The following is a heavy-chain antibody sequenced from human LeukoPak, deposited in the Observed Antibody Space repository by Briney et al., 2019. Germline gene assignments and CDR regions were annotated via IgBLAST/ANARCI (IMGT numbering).Heavy chain of an antibody. CDR2: IRSRAYGGTT. J-gene: IGHJ6*02. Sequence: PGWSLRLSCSSYGFTFGDHAMSWVRQAPGKGLEWVGFIRSRAYGGTTEYAASVKSRFSISRDDSKGIAYLQMNSLKIEDTAVYYCSRGPIQLWVHNGMDVWGQGTTVIVSS. D-gene: IGHD5-18*01. CDR3: SRGPIQLWVHNGMDV. CDR1: GFTFGDHA. V-gene: IGHV3-49*04.